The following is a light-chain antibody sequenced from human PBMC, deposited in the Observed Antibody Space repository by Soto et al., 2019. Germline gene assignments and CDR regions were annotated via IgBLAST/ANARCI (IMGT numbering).Light chain of an antibody. V-gene: IGKV3-15*01. Sequence: EIVMTESPSTRSVSPGERATLSFRASQSVSSNLAWYQQKPGQAPRLLIYGASTRATGIPARFSGSGSWTDFTLTISRLEPEDFAVYHCQQYGSSPTTFGHGTKV. J-gene: IGKJ1*01. CDR3: QQYGSSPTT. CDR1: QSVSSN. CDR2: GAS.